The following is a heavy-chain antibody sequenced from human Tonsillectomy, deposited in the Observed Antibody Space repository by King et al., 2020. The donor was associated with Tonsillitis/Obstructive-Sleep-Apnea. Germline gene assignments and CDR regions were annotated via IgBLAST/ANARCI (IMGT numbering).Heavy chain of an antibody. J-gene: IGHJ4*02. D-gene: IGHD2-2*02. CDR1: GFTFSSYS. Sequence: VQLVQSGGGLVKPGGSLRLSCAASGFTFSSYSMNWVRQAPGKGLEWVSSISSSSSYIYYADSVKGRFTISRDNAKNSLYLQMNSLRAEDTAVYYCARDLGHCSSTSCYTSGYWGQGTLVTVSS. CDR2: ISSSSSYI. CDR3: ARDLGHCSSTSCYTSGY. V-gene: IGHV3-21*01.